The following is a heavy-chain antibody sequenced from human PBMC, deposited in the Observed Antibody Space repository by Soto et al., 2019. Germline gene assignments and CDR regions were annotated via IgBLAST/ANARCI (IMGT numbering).Heavy chain of an antibody. CDR1: GGTFSSYA. J-gene: IGHJ6*02. V-gene: IGHV1-69*13. CDR3: ARDNDRPQLGGNYYYILDV. D-gene: IGHD2-8*01. Sequence: ASVKVSCKASGGTFSSYAISWVRQAPGQGLEWMGGIMPVFRTPDYAQKFQGRVTITADESTNTAYMELSGLRSDDTAVYYCARDNDRPQLGGNYYYILDVWGQGTTVTVSS. CDR2: IMPVFRTP.